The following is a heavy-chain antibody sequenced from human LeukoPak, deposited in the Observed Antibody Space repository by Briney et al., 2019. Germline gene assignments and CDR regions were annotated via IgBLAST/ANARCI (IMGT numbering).Heavy chain of an antibody. V-gene: IGHV3-23*01. CDR2: ISGSGRIT. Sequence: GGSLRLSCAASGFTFNIFAMTWVRQAPGKGLEWVSGISGSGRITYYEDSVKGRFTISRDNSKNTLYLQMNSLRAEDTAVYYCAKRGAAGFLGGPYYFDYWGQGILVTVSS. J-gene: IGHJ4*02. D-gene: IGHD3-16*01. CDR1: GFTFNIFA. CDR3: AKRGAAGFLGGPYYFDY.